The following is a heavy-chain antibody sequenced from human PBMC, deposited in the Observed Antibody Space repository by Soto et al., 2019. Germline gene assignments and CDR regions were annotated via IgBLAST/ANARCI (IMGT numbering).Heavy chain of an antibody. J-gene: IGHJ5*02. CDR3: ARDHYGPGWFDP. D-gene: IGHD3-10*01. CDR1: GFTFSSYA. CDR2: ISSNGGST. V-gene: IGHV3-64*02. Sequence: PGGSLRLSCAASGFTFSSYAMRWVRQAPGKGLEYVSAISSNGGSTYYADSVKGRFTISRDNSKNTLYLQMGSLRAEDTAVYYCARDHYGPGWFDPWGQGTLVTVSS.